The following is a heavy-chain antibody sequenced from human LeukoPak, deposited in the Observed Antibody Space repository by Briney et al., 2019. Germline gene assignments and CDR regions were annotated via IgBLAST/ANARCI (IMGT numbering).Heavy chain of an antibody. Sequence: GGSLRLSCAASGFTFSSYSMNWVRQAPGKGLEWVSYVSSSSSTIYYADSVKGRFTISRDNSKNTLYLQMNSLRAEDTAVYYCARCDSSGYNDAFDIWGQGTMVTVSS. V-gene: IGHV3-48*01. D-gene: IGHD3-22*01. CDR1: GFTFSSYS. CDR3: ARCDSSGYNDAFDI. J-gene: IGHJ3*02. CDR2: VSSSSSTI.